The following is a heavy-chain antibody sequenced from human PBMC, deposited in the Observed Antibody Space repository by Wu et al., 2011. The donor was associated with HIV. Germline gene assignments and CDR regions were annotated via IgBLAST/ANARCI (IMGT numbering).Heavy chain of an antibody. CDR2: VIPILGTT. CDR1: GGTFSTYA. J-gene: IGHJ6*03. Sequence: QVQLVQSGAEVKKPGSSVKVSCKASGGTFSTYAFSWVRQAPGQGPEWMGRVIPILGTTNYAQKFQGRVTITADESTSTTYLELSSLRSEDTAVYYCARAYDLWSGSGYYYYMDGWGKGTTVSVSS. D-gene: IGHD3-3*01. V-gene: IGHV1-69*11. CDR3: ARAYDLWSGSGYYYYMDG.